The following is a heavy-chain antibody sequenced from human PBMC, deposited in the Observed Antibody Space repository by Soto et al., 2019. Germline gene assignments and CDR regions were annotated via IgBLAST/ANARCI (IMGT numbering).Heavy chain of an antibody. V-gene: IGHV1-69*06. J-gene: IGHJ5*02. Sequence: QVQLVQSAAEVKKPGSSVKFSCKASGGTVSSYAISWVRQAPGQGLEWMGGIIPIFGTANYAQKFQGRVTITADKSTSTAYMELSSLRAEDTAVYYCARGDWSGNWFDHWGQGTLVTVSS. CDR2: IIPIFGTA. CDR3: ARGDWSGNWFDH. D-gene: IGHD3-3*01. CDR1: GGTVSSYA.